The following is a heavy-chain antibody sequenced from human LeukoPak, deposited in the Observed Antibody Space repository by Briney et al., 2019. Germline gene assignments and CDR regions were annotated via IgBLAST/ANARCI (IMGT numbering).Heavy chain of an antibody. D-gene: IGHD1-26*01. V-gene: IGHV1-2*02. Sequence: ASVKVSCKASGYTFTGYYMHWVRQAPGQGLEWMGWINPNSGGTNYAQKFQGRVTMTRDTSISTAYMELSRLRSDDTAVYYCARKSGSYLNWFDPWGQGTLVTVSS. CDR1: GYTFTGYY. CDR2: INPNSGGT. J-gene: IGHJ5*02. CDR3: ARKSGSYLNWFDP.